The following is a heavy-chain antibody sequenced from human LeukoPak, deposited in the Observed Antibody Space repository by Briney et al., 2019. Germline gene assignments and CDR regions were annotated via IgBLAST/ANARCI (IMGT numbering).Heavy chain of an antibody. D-gene: IGHD6-13*01. CDR3: ARGDPFIAAAGTDIYYMDV. Sequence: SVKVSCKASGGTFSSYAISWVRQAPGQGLEWMGGIIPIFGTANYAQKFQGRVTITADESTSTAYMEPSSLRSEDTAVYYCARGDPFIAAAGTDIYYMDVWGKGTTVTVSS. J-gene: IGHJ6*03. CDR1: GGTFSSYA. CDR2: IIPIFGTA. V-gene: IGHV1-69*13.